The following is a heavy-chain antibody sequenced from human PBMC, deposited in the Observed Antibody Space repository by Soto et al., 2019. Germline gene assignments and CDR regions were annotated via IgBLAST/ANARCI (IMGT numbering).Heavy chain of an antibody. D-gene: IGHD6-13*01. CDR2: IYYSGST. CDR1: GGSISSSSYY. J-gene: IGHJ4*02. V-gene: IGHV4-39*01. Sequence: PSETLSLTXTVSGGSISSSSYYWGWIRQPPGKGLEWIGSIYYSGSTYYNPSLKSRVTISVDTSKNQFSLKLSSVTAADTAVYYCARESSSWFDYWGQGTLVTVSS. CDR3: ARESSSWFDY.